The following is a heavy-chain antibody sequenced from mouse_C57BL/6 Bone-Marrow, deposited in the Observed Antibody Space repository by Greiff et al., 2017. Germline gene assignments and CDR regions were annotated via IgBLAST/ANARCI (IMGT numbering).Heavy chain of an antibody. CDR2: IDPSDSET. Sequence: VQLQQPGAELVRPGSSVKLSCKASGYTFTSYWMHWVKQRPIQGLEWIGNIDPSDSETHYTPKFKDKATLTVDKSSSTAYMQLSSLTSEDSAVYYCTRGELDSSGTGGAMDYWGQGTSVTVSS. D-gene: IGHD3-2*02. V-gene: IGHV1-52*01. J-gene: IGHJ4*01. CDR3: TRGELDSSGTGGAMDY. CDR1: GYTFTSYW.